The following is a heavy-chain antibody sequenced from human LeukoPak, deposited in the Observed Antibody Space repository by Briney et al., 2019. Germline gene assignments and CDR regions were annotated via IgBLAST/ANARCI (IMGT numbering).Heavy chain of an antibody. CDR2: ISNDGNNK. CDR3: AKDCYILTGYYPTSYFDY. CDR1: GFTFSSYG. D-gene: IGHD3-9*01. J-gene: IGHJ4*02. V-gene: IGHV3-30*18. Sequence: GRSLRLSCAASGFTFSSYGMHWVRQAPGKGLEWVAVISNDGNNKYYADSVKGRFTISRDNSKNTLYLQMNSLRAEDTAVYFCAKDCYILTGYYPTSYFDYWSQGTLVTVSS.